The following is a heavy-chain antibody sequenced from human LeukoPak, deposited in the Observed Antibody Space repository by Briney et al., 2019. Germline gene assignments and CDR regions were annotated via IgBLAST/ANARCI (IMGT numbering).Heavy chain of an antibody. D-gene: IGHD2-8*01. CDR1: GYTFTSYG. CDR2: INPNSGDP. V-gene: IGHV1-2*06. Sequence: GASVKVSCKASGYTFTSYGISWVRQAPGQGLEWMGRINPNSGDPNYPQNFQGRVTMTRDTSISTAYMVMSSLTSDDTAVYYCARSAGHCNNGVCFTDYYIDVWGTGTTATVSS. J-gene: IGHJ6*03. CDR3: ARSAGHCNNGVCFTDYYIDV.